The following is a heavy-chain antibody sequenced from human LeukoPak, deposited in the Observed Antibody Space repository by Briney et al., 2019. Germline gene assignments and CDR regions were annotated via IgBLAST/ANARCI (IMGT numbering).Heavy chain of an antibody. CDR2: IYYSGST. Sequence: SETLSLTCTVSGGSISSSSYYWGWIRQPPGKGLEWIGSIYYSGSTYYNPSLKSRVTISVDTSKNQLSLKLSSVTAADTAVYYCARVRLGGIAAAKGGYYFDYWGQGTLVTVSS. CDR1: GGSISSSSYY. V-gene: IGHV4-39*07. J-gene: IGHJ4*02. D-gene: IGHD6-13*01. CDR3: ARVRLGGIAAAKGGYYFDY.